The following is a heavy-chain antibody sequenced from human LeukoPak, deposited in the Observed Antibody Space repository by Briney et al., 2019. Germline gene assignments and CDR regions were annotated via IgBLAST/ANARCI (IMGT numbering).Heavy chain of an antibody. Sequence: ASVKVSCKASGYTFTNYDINWVRQATGQGPEWMGWMNPNSGNTGYAQKFQGRVTLTRDTSISTAYPELSSLRSEDTAVYYCVRGYCSTTSCWYSDYWGQGTLVTVSS. V-gene: IGHV1-8*01. CDR2: MNPNSGNT. D-gene: IGHD2-2*01. J-gene: IGHJ4*02. CDR3: VRGYCSTTSCWYSDY. CDR1: GYTFTNYD.